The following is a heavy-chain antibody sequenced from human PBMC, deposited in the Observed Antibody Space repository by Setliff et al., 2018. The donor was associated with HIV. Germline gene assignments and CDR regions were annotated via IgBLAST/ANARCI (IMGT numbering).Heavy chain of an antibody. Sequence: PGGSLRLSCAGSGFTFSDAWITWVRQAPGKGLEWLGRIKSKIDGETTDYAAPVKGRFTISRDDSKNTVYLHMNSLKTEDTAVYYCTTEDPWLRFGHWGQGTLVTVSS. CDR1: GFTFSDAW. V-gene: IGHV3-15*01. J-gene: IGHJ5*02. CDR3: TTEDPWLRFGH. CDR2: IKSKIDGETT. D-gene: IGHD5-12*01.